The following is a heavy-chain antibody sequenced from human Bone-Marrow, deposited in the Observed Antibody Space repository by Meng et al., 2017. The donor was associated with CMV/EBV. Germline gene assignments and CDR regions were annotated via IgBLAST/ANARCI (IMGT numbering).Heavy chain of an antibody. CDR3: ARDLTGELYYFDY. CDR2: ISSSSYI. Sequence: GESLKISCAASGFTFSSYDMHWVRQAPGKGLEWVSSISSSSYIYYADSVKGRFTISRDNAKNSLYLQMNSLRAEDTAVYYCARDLTGELYYFDYWGQGTLVTVSS. D-gene: IGHD7-27*01. V-gene: IGHV3-69-1*01. CDR1: GFTFSSYD. J-gene: IGHJ4*02.